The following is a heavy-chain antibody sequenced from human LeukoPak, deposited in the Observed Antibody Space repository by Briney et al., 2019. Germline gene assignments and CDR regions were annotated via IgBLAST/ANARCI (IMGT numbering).Heavy chain of an antibody. Sequence: PGGSLRLSCAASGFTFNNYAMSWVRQAPGKGLEWVSSISSSSSYIYYADSVKGRFTISRDNAKNSLYLQMNSLRAEDTAVYYCARVSGQVATTPFDYWGQGTLVTVSS. CDR3: ARVSGQVATTPFDY. V-gene: IGHV3-21*01. D-gene: IGHD5-12*01. J-gene: IGHJ4*02. CDR2: ISSSSSYI. CDR1: GFTFNNYA.